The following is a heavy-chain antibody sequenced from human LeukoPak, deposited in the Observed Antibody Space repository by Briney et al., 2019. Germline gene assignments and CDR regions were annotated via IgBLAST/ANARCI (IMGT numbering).Heavy chain of an antibody. CDR1: GFTFSSYA. CDR3: AKDGKYYYDSSGYPHYFDY. J-gene: IGHJ4*02. Sequence: GGSLRFSCAASGFTFSSYAMSWVRQAPGKGLEWVSAISGSGGSTYYADSVKGRFTISRDNSKNTLYLQMNSLRAEDTAVYYCAKDGKYYYDSSGYPHYFDYWGQGTLVTVSP. V-gene: IGHV3-23*01. D-gene: IGHD3-22*01. CDR2: ISGSGGST.